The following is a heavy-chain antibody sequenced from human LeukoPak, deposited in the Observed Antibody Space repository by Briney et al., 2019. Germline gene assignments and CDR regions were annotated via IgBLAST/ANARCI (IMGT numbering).Heavy chain of an antibody. J-gene: IGHJ4*02. V-gene: IGHV3-48*02. D-gene: IGHD6-19*01. CDR2: ISSGSSTM. CDR3: VRAGSGWYFDS. CDR1: GFTFSRYR. Sequence: QAGGSLRLSCAASGFTFSRYRMNWVRQAPGKGLEWVSYISSGSSTMFYADSVKGRFAISRDNAKNSLYLQMDSLGDEDTGVYYCVRAGSGWYFDSWGRGTLVTVSS.